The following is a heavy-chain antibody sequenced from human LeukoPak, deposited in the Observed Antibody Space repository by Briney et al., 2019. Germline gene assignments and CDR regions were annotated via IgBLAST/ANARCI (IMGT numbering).Heavy chain of an antibody. D-gene: IGHD2-15*01. CDR3: PIPVVAATFDAFDI. CDR1: GFTFSSYA. V-gene: IGHV3-23*01. Sequence: GSLRLSCAASGFTFSSYAMSWVRQAPGKGLEWVSAISGSGGSTYYADSVKGRFTISRDNSKNTLYLQMNSLRAEDAAVYYCPIPVVAATFDAFDIWGQGTMVTVSS. CDR2: ISGSGGST. J-gene: IGHJ3*02.